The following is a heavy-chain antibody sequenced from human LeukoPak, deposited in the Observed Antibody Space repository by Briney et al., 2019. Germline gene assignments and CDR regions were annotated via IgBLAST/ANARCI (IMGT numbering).Heavy chain of an antibody. CDR2: ISGNSANT. V-gene: IGHV3-23*01. Sequence: GGSLRLSCAASGFTFSNYAMTWVRQAPGKGLEWVSYISGNSANTYYADSVKGRFTVSRANSKNILYLQMNSPRVEDTAVYFCAKGVRLWFAFYFDYWGQGTLATVSS. D-gene: IGHD3-10*01. CDR3: AKGVRLWFAFYFDY. J-gene: IGHJ4*02. CDR1: GFTFSNYA.